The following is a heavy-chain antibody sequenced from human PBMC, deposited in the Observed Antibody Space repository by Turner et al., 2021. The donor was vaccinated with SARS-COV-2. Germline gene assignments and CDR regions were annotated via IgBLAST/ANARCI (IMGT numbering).Heavy chain of an antibody. CDR2: ISGSGGST. J-gene: IGHJ4*02. V-gene: IGHV3-23*01. Sequence: EVQLLESGGGLVQPGGSLRLSCAASGFTFSSYAMSWVRQAPGKGLEWVSAISGSGGSTYYADSVKGRFTISRDNSKNTLYLQINSLRAEDTAVYYCAKADRVMIVVVITLFDYWGQGTLVTVSS. CDR1: GFTFSSYA. D-gene: IGHD3-22*01. CDR3: AKADRVMIVVVITLFDY.